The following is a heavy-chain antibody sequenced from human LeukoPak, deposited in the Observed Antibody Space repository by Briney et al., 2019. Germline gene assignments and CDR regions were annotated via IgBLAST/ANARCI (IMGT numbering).Heavy chain of an antibody. Sequence: SETLSLTCAVYGGSFSGYYWSWIRQPPGKGLEWIGEINHSGSTNYNPSLKSRVTISVDTSKNQFSLKLSSVTAADTAVYYCARGLMYYDFWSGYSMRALLSPVGFDYWGQGTLVTVSS. CDR1: GGSFSGYY. J-gene: IGHJ4*02. V-gene: IGHV4-34*01. CDR3: ARGLMYYDFWSGYSMRALLSPVGFDY. D-gene: IGHD3-3*01. CDR2: INHSGST.